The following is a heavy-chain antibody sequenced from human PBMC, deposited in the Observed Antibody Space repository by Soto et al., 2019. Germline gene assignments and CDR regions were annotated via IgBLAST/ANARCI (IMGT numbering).Heavy chain of an antibody. V-gene: IGHV3-23*01. CDR1: GSTFSAYA. CDR2: ISGSGGST. CDR3: ARGSSGAGNDY. D-gene: IGHD1-1*01. Sequence: GSLRVACSASGSTFSAYAMSWVRQAPGKGLEWVSAISGSGGSTFSADSVKGRFTISRDNSKNTLYLQMNSLRVEDTAIYFCARGSSGAGNDYWGQGTLVTVYS. J-gene: IGHJ4*02.